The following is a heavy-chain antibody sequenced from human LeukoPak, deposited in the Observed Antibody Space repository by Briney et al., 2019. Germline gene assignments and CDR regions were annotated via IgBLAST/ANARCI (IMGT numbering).Heavy chain of an antibody. CDR2: IYHSGST. V-gene: IGHV4-59*11. CDR3: ARMDVWFDP. D-gene: IGHD3/OR15-3a*01. Sequence: PSETLSLTCTVSGGSISSHYWSWIRQPPGKGLEWIGYIYHSGSTNYNPSLKSRVTISVDTSKNQFSLKLSSVTAADTAVYYCARMDVWFDPWGQGTLVTVSS. CDR1: GGSISSHY. J-gene: IGHJ5*02.